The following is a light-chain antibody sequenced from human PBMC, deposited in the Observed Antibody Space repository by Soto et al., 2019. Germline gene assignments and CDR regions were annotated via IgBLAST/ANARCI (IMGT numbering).Light chain of an antibody. J-gene: IGLJ2*01. CDR3: SSCTSGATI. CDR2: DVT. CDR1: SSDVGGYNY. V-gene: IGLV2-14*01. Sequence: QSALTQPASVSGSPGQSITISCTGTSSDVGGYNYVSWYQQHPGKAPKLIIYDVTNRPSGVSNRFSGSKSGNTASLTISGLQAEDEAEYYCSSCTSGATIFGGGTKLTVL.